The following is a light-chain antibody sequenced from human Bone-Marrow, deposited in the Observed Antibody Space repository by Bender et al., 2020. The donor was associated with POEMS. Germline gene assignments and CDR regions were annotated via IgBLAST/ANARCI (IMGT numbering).Light chain of an antibody. J-gene: IGLJ2*01. CDR3: QSWGSNTAV. V-gene: IGLV3-1*01. Sequence: SYELTQPPSVSVSPGQTATITCSGEKLGEEYACWYQQKPGQSPVVVIYQDTKRPSGIPERFSCSTSGNTASLTISGTQTMDEADYYCQSWGSNTAVFGGGTKLTVV. CDR1: KLGEEY. CDR2: QDT.